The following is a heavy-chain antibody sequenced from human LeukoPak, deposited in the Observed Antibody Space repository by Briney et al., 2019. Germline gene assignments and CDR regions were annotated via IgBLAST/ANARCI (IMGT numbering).Heavy chain of an antibody. Sequence: SETLSLTCVVYGGSFSGYYWSWIRQPPGKGLAWIGEINHSGSTNYNPSLKSRVTVSVDTSKNQFSLKLSSVTAADTAVYYCARTPQLWLPGSTYWYFDPWGRGTLVTVSS. J-gene: IGHJ2*01. CDR3: ARTPQLWLPGSTYWYFDP. CDR2: INHSGST. V-gene: IGHV4-34*01. D-gene: IGHD5-18*01. CDR1: GGSFSGYY.